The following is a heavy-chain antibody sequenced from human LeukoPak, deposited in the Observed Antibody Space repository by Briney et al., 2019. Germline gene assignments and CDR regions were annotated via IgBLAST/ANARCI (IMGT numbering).Heavy chain of an antibody. CDR2: ISYDGSNK. CDR3: AKDIKDIVVVVAATSLTSYYFDY. CDR1: GFTFSSYG. J-gene: IGHJ4*02. V-gene: IGHV3-30*18. Sequence: GGSLRLSCAASGFTFSSYGMHWVRQAPGKGLEGVAVISYDGSNKYYADSVKGRFTISRDNSKNTLYLQMNSLRAEDTAVYYCAKDIKDIVVVVAATSLTSYYFDYWGQGTLVTVSS. D-gene: IGHD2-15*01.